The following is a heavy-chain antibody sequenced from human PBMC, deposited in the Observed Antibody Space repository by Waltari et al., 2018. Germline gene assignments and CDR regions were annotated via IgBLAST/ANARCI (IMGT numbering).Heavy chain of an antibody. CDR1: GYTFTSHY. CDR2: INPSSGST. Sequence: QVQLVQSGAEVKKPGASVKVSCKASGYTFTSHYVHWVRPAPGQGLEWVGIINPSSGSTSYAQKFQGRVTMSRDTSTSTVYMELSSLRFEDTAVYYCARGYDSSGPLYYFDYWGQGTLVTVSS. CDR3: ARGYDSSGPLYYFDY. V-gene: IGHV1-46*01. J-gene: IGHJ4*02. D-gene: IGHD3-22*01.